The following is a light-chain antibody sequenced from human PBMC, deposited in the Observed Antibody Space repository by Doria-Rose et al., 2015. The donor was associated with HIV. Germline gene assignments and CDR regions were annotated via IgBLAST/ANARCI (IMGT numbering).Light chain of an antibody. CDR1: QSLLYTSKNY. CDR2: WAS. Sequence: DIRVTQSPESLGMSLGERATLNCKSNQSLLYTSKNYLAWYQQKPGQPPKLLIYWASTRQSRVPARFSGSGSWTDFTLTISSLEAEDVAVYYCQQYYDTPSFGPGTTVDIK. CDR3: QQYYDTPS. J-gene: IGKJ3*01. V-gene: IGKV4-1*01.